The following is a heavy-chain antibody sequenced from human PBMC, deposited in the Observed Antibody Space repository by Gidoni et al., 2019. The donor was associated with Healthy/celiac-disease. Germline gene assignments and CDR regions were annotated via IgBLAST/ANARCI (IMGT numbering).Heavy chain of an antibody. V-gene: IGHV4-31*03. D-gene: IGHD6-19*01. CDR2: IYYSGST. CDR1: GGSISSGGYY. Sequence: QVQLQESGPGLVKPSQTLSLTCTVSGGSISSGGYYWSWSRQHPGKGLEWIGYIYYSGSTYYNPSLKIRVTISVDTSKNQFSLKLSSVTAADTAVYYCARDRGRIAVAGKGFWFDPWGQGTLVTVSS. CDR3: ARDRGRIAVAGKGFWFDP. J-gene: IGHJ5*02.